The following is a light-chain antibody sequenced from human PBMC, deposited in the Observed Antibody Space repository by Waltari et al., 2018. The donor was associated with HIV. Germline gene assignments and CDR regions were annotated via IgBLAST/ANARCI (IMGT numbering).Light chain of an antibody. CDR2: RDN. J-gene: IGLJ2*01. V-gene: IGLV3-9*01. Sequence: SYELTQPLSVSVALGQTARITCGGNNIGSKNVHWYQRKPGQAPVLVIYRDNNRPPGIPERFSGSNSGNTATLTISRAQAGDEGDYYCQVWDSSTAIFGGGTKLAVL. CDR3: QVWDSSTAI. CDR1: NIGSKN.